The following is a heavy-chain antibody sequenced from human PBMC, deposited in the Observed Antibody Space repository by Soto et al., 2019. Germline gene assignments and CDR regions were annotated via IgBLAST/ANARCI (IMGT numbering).Heavy chain of an antibody. D-gene: IGHD5-12*01. V-gene: IGHV4-61*05. J-gene: IGHJ5*02. CDR2: IYYSGST. CDR3: ARGYRNGPNWFDP. CDR1: GGSISSSSYY. Sequence: PSETLSLTCTVSGGSISSSSYYWGWIRQPPGRGPEWIGHIYYSGSTNYNPSLKSRVTISVDTSKNQFSLKLNSVTAADTAVYYCARGYRNGPNWFDPWGQGTSVTVSS.